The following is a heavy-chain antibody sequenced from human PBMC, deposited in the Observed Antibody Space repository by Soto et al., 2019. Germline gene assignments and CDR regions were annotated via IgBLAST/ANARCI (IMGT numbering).Heavy chain of an antibody. Sequence: VKVSCKASGYTFTSYTLDWVRHAPGQRLEWMGWINTGNGNTEYSQNFQGRVTITRDTFASTAYMELSSLRSEDTAVYYCARAGYYYESSGYYPGYCHHWGQGTLVTVPQ. D-gene: IGHD3-22*01. CDR1: GYTFTSYT. V-gene: IGHV1-3*04. CDR3: ARAGYYYESSGYYPGYCHH. J-gene: IGHJ1*01. CDR2: INTGNGNT.